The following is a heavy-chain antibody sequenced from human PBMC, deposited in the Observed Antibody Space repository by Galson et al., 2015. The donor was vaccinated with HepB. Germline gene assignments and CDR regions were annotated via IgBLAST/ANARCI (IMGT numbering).Heavy chain of an antibody. Sequence: SVKVSCKASGYTFTSYAMNWVRQAPGQGLEWMGWINTNTGNPTYAQGFTGRFVFSLDTSVSTAYLQISSLKAEDTAVYYCARMMGYCSSTSCYAGWFDPWGQGTLVTVSS. CDR2: INTNTGNP. CDR1: GYTFTSYA. V-gene: IGHV7-4-1*02. CDR3: ARMMGYCSSTSCYAGWFDP. J-gene: IGHJ5*02. D-gene: IGHD2-2*01.